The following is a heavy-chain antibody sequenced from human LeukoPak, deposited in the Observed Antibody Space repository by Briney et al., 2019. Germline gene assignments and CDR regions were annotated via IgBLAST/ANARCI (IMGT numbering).Heavy chain of an antibody. Sequence: PGGSLRLSCAASGFTFSSYAMHWVRQAPGKGLEWVAVISYDGSNKYYADSVKGRFTISRDNSKNTLYLQMNSLRAEDTAVYYCARAPELYYSDYWGQGTLVTVSS. CDR2: ISYDGSNK. CDR1: GFTFSSYA. D-gene: IGHD1-14*01. CDR3: ARAPELYYSDY. J-gene: IGHJ4*02. V-gene: IGHV3-30*14.